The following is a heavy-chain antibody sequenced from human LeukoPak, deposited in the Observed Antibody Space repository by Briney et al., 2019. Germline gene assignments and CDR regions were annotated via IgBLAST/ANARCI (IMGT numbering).Heavy chain of an antibody. V-gene: IGHV1-2*02. D-gene: IGHD2-2*01. CDR1: GYTFTDYF. CDR3: ARVKKLMPELEF. J-gene: IGHJ4*02. CDR2: INPNSGAT. Sequence: ASVKVSCKSSGYTFTDYFIHWVRQAPGQGLEWMGWINPNSGATKYAQKFQGRVSMTRDASINTAYMDLTNLRSDHTAIFYCARVKKLMPELEFWGQGTLVTVSS.